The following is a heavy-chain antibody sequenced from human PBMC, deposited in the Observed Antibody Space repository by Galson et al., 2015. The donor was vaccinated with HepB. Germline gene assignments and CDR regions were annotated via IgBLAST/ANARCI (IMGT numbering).Heavy chain of an antibody. CDR3: ARDRADYDFWSGYYKNYYYYYGMDV. D-gene: IGHD3-3*01. CDR2: ISSSSSYT. J-gene: IGHJ6*02. CDR1: GFTFSDYY. Sequence: SLRLSCAASGFTFSDYYMSWIRQAPGKGLEWVSYISSSSSYTNYADSMKGRFTISRDNAKNSLYLQMNSLRAEDTAVYYCARDRADYDFWSGYYKNYYYYYGMDVWGQGTTVTVSS. V-gene: IGHV3-11*06.